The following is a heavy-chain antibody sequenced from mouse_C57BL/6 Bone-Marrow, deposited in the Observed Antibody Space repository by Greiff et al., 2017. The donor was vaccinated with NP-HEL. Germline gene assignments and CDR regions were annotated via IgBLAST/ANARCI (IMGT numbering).Heavy chain of an antibody. CDR1: GYTFTSYW. CDR2: IDPSDSYT. V-gene: IGHV1-69*01. J-gene: IGHJ3*01. D-gene: IGHD3-2*02. CDR3: ARGSSGYAWFAY. Sequence: QVQLQQPGAELVMPGASVKLSCKASGYTFTSYWLHWVKQRPGQGLEWIGEIDPSDSYTNYNPKFKGKSTLTVDKSSSTAYMQLSSLTSEDSAVYYCARGSSGYAWFAYWGQGTLVTVSA.